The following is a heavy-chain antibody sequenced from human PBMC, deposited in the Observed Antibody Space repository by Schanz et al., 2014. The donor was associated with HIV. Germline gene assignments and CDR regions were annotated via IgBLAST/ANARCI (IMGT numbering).Heavy chain of an antibody. V-gene: IGHV3-30*18. J-gene: IGHJ4*02. CDR3: AKDMDGIVAGPFDY. CDR1: GFTFSSYG. Sequence: QVQLVESGGGVVQPGRSLRLSCAASGFTFSSYGMHWVRQAPGKGLEWVAVTSYDGSNKYYADSVKGRFTISRDNAKNSLYLQMNSLRTEDTAFYYCAKDMDGIVAGPFDYGGRGTLVTVS. D-gene: IGHD5-12*01. CDR2: TSYDGSNK.